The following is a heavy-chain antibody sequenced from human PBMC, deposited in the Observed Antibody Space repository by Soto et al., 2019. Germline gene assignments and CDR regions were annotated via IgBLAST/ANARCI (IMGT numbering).Heavy chain of an antibody. J-gene: IGHJ4*01. CDR2: IYYSGST. Sequence: DSSGVIGSRSYHRGWIRQPPGKGLEWIGNIYYSGSTYYNPSLKSRVTMSRDTSRNQLSLQLTSMTAADTAVYYCARGIDSAKAGYWDQGALVTVSS. D-gene: IGHD5-18*01. V-gene: IGHV4-39*07. CDR3: ARGIDSAKAGY. CDR1: SGVIGSRSYH.